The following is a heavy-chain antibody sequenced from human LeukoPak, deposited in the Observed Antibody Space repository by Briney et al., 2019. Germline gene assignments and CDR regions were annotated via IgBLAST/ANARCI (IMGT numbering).Heavy chain of an antibody. CDR2: IYTSGST. CDR3: ARDLRGSGKAYFDY. Sequence: PSETLSLTCTVSGGSISSYYWSWIRQPAGKGLEWIGRIYTSGSTTYNPSLKSRVTMSVDTSKNQFSLKLSSVTAADTAVYYCARDLRGSGKAYFDYWGQGTLVTVSS. V-gene: IGHV4-4*07. D-gene: IGHD3-10*01. J-gene: IGHJ4*02. CDR1: GGSISSYY.